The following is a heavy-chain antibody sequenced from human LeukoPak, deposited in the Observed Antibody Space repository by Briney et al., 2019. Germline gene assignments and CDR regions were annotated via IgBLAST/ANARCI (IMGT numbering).Heavy chain of an antibody. Sequence: ASVKVSCKASGYTFTGYYMHWVRQAPGQGLEWMGWINPNIGGTNYAQKLQGRVTMTRDTSISTAYMELSRLRSDDTAVYYCARIGGGEVAHFDYWGQGTLVTVSS. V-gene: IGHV1-2*02. J-gene: IGHJ4*02. CDR1: GYTFTGYY. D-gene: IGHD3-10*01. CDR3: ARIGGGEVAHFDY. CDR2: INPNIGGT.